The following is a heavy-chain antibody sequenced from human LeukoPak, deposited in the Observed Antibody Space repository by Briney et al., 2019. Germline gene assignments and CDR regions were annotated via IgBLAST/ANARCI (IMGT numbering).Heavy chain of an antibody. CDR1: GYSFTSYW. V-gene: IGHV5-51*01. CDR3: ARPRYYGSGSYPDFDAFDI. CDR2: IYPDDSDT. Sequence: GESLKISCKGSGYSFTSYWIGWVRQMAGKGLEWMGIIYPDDSDTRYSPSFQGQVTISADKSISTAYLQWSSLKASDTAMYYCARPRYYGSGSYPDFDAFDIWGQGTMVTVSS. D-gene: IGHD3-10*01. J-gene: IGHJ3*02.